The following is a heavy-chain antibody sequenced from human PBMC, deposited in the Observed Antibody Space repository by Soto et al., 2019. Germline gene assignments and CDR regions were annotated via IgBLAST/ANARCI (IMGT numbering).Heavy chain of an antibody. D-gene: IGHD3-22*01. CDR2: IFSSGGP. Sequence: QLRLQESGPGLVKPSETLSLTCTVSGASILDITYYWAWFRQSPGKGLEWIGTIFSSGGPFYTPSLKSRVTMSVDTSNNQFSLELSSVTAADTAVYYCARQASGYYYGGFDPWGQGTLVTVSS. CDR1: GASILDITYY. CDR3: ARQASGYYYGGFDP. J-gene: IGHJ5*02. V-gene: IGHV4-39*01.